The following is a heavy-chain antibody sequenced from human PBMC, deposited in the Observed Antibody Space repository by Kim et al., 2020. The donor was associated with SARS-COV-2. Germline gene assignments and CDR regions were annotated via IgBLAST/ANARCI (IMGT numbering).Heavy chain of an antibody. CDR3: ARDSWMVVAARRFYPS. CDR2: ISNIGTV. Sequence: GGSLRLSCAASGFTFSSYSMSWVRQAPGKGLEWFSYISNIGTVYYADSVKGRFTISRDNAKNSLYLQMNSLRDEDTAIYYCARDSWMVVAARRFYPSWGQGTLVTVSS. CDR1: GFTFSSYS. D-gene: IGHD2-15*01. V-gene: IGHV3-48*02. J-gene: IGHJ5*02.